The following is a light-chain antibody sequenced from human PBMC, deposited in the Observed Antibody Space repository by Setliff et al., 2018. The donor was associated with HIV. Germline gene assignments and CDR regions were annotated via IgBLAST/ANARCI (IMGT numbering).Light chain of an antibody. CDR2: EVR. J-gene: IGLJ1*01. CDR3: ASYAITNTLP. V-gene: IGLV2-14*03. CDR1: SSDVGGYTY. Sequence: QSVLTQPASVSGSPGQSITISCTGTSSDVGGYTYVSWYQQHPGKAPKLIIYEVRNRHSGVSTRFSGSKSGNTASLTSSGLQPEDEADYYCASYAITNTLPFGTGTKVTVL.